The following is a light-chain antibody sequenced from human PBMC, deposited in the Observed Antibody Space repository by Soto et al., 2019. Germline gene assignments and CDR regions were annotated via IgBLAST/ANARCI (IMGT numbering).Light chain of an antibody. CDR1: SSDVGSYNL. J-gene: IGLJ1*01. Sequence: WDLTRAGYGYRSPGRWSRITKKRTSSDVGSYNLVSWYQQHPGKAPKLMIYEGSKRPSGVSSRFSGSKSGNTASLTISGLQAEDEADYYCCSYAGSAYVFGTGTKVTVL. CDR3: CSYAGSAYV. CDR2: EGS. V-gene: IGLV2-23*01.